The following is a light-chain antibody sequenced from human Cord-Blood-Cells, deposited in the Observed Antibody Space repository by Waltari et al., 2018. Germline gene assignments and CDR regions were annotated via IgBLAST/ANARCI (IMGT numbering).Light chain of an antibody. V-gene: IGKV4-1*01. Sequence: DIVMTQSPDSLDVSLGERATINFKSSQSVLYSSNNKNYLAWYQQKPGQPPKLLIYWASTRESGVPDRFSGSGSGTDFTLTISSLQAEDVAVYYCQQYYSTPWTFGQGTKVEIK. J-gene: IGKJ1*01. CDR2: WAS. CDR3: QQYYSTPWT. CDR1: QSVLYSSNNKNY.